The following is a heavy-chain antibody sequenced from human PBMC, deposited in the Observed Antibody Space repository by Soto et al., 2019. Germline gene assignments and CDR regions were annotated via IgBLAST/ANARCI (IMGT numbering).Heavy chain of an antibody. D-gene: IGHD3-3*01. CDR3: ARTPYHDFWSGYSFDY. CDR1: GYTFTAYY. J-gene: IGHJ4*02. Sequence: QVQLVQSGAAVKKPGASVKVSCKAAGYTFTAYYLHWLRQAPGHGLEWLARIDPNSGDTKYAQIFEGWVTMTRDTSINTDHLDLSRLKNDAAAVYYCARTPYHDFWSGYSFDYWGQGTLVSAPS. V-gene: IGHV1-2*04. CDR2: IDPNSGDT.